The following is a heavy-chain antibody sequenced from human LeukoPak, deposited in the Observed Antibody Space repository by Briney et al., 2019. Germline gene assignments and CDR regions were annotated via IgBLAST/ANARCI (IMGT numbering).Heavy chain of an antibody. J-gene: IGHJ3*02. CDR3: ARRVASANDAFDI. V-gene: IGHV3-21*01. D-gene: IGHD6-13*01. Sequence: RGSLRLSCAASGFTFSSYNMNWVRQAPGKGLEWVSSISSGSTYIYYGDSLKGRFTISRDNAKNSLYLQMNSLRAEDTAVYYCARRVASANDAFDIWGQGTMVTVSS. CDR1: GFTFSSYN. CDR2: ISSGSTYI.